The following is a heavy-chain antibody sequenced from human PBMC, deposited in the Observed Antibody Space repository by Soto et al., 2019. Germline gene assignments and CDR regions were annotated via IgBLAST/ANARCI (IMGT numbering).Heavy chain of an antibody. J-gene: IGHJ4*02. CDR1: GGTFSGYF. CDR2: IEHNGNN. Sequence: SETLSLTCAVCGGTFSGYFWSWVRQPPGQGLEWIGEIEHNGNNNINPSLKSRVTLSVDTSKNQISLTLTSVTAADTAVYYCARDFRYFPYWGQGTQVTVSS. D-gene: IGHD2-21*01. CDR3: ARDFRYFPY. V-gene: IGHV4-34*01.